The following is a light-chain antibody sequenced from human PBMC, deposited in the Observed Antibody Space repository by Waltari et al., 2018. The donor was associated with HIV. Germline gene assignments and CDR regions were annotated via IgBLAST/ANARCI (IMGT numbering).Light chain of an antibody. Sequence: QAGLTQPPSVSKGLRQTATLTCTGNSNNVGNQGAAWLQQHQGHPPKLLSYRNNNRPSGISERLSASRSGNTASLTITGLQPEDEADYYCSAWDSSLSVWVFGGGTKLTVI. CDR2: RNN. V-gene: IGLV10-54*01. CDR3: SAWDSSLSVWV. CDR1: SNNVGNQG. J-gene: IGLJ3*02.